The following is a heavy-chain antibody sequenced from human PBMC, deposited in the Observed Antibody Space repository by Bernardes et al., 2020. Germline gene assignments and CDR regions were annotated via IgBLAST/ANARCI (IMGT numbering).Heavy chain of an antibody. CDR3: ARRLRITMVQALDY. J-gene: IGHJ4*02. V-gene: IGHV4-34*01. CDR2: INHSGST. CDR1: GGSFSGYY. D-gene: IGHD3-10*01. Sequence: SETLSLTCAVYGGSFSGYYWSWIRQPPGKGLEWIGEINHSGSTNYNPSLKSRVTISVDTSKNQFSLKLSSVTAADTAVYYCARRLRITMVQALDYWGQGTLVTVSS.